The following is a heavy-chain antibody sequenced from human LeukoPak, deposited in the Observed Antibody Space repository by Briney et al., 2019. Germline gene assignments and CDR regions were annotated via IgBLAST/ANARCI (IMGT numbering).Heavy chain of an antibody. J-gene: IGHJ6*02. V-gene: IGHV3-9*02. D-gene: IGHD6-19*01. CDR3: AREGYSSGWYYYYGMDV. CDR1: GFTSDDYA. CDR2: ISWNSGSI. Sequence: GRSLRLSCAASGFTSDDYAMHWVRQAPGKGLEWVSGISWNSGSIGYADSVKGRFTISRDNAKNSLYLQMNSLRAEDTALYYCAREGYSSGWYYYYGMDVWGQGTTVTVSS.